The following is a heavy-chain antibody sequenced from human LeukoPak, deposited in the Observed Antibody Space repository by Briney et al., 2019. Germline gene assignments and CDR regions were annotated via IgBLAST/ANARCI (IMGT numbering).Heavy chain of an antibody. CDR3: ARVRYSSSWYGVDY. J-gene: IGHJ4*02. CDR2: ISHSGST. V-gene: IGHV4-34*01. D-gene: IGHD6-13*01. Sequence: SETLSLTCAVYGGSFSGYYWSWIRQPPGKGLEWIGEISHSGSTNYNPSLKSRVTISVDTSKNQFSLKLSSVTAADTAVYYCARVRYSSSWYGVDYWGQGTLVTVSS. CDR1: GGSFSGYY.